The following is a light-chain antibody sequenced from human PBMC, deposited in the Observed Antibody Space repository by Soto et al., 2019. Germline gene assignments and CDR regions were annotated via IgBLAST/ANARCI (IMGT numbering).Light chain of an antibody. J-gene: IGLJ2*01. V-gene: IGLV1-40*01. CDR3: QSYDSSLSGNVV. CDR2: GNS. CDR1: SSNIGAGYD. Sequence: QSVLTQPPSVSGAPGQRVTIXCTGSSSNIGAGYDVHWYQQLPGTAPKLLIYGNSNRPSGVPDRFSGSKSGTSASLAITGLQAEDEADYYCQSYDSSLSGNVVFGGGTKLTVL.